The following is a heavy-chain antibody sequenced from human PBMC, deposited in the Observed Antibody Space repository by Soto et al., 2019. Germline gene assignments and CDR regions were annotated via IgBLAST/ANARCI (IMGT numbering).Heavy chain of an antibody. D-gene: IGHD3-3*01. CDR2: ISSSSSYI. V-gene: IGHV3-21*01. J-gene: IGHJ3*02. Sequence: EVQLVESGGVLVKPGGSLRLSCAASGFTFSSYSMNWVRQAPVKGLEWVSSISSSSSYIYYADSVKGRFTISRDNSKNSLYLQMNSLRAEDTAVYYCAREGLPIFWSEGDAFDIWGQGTMVTVSS. CDR1: GFTFSSYS. CDR3: AREGLPIFWSEGDAFDI.